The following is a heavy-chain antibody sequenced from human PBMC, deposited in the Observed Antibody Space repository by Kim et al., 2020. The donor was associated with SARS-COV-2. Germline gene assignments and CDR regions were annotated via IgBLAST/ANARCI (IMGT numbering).Heavy chain of an antibody. D-gene: IGHD5-12*01. CDR3: ARGFWSAGGYDPTS. V-gene: IGHV3-23*01. CDR2: ISSSGDPT. Sequence: GGSLRLSCAASGFSFSSYGMTWVRQAPGKGLECVSIISSSGDPTYYADSVKGRFTVSRDVSKNTLYLQMNSLRAEDTAVYYCARGFWSAGGYDPTSWGQGILVTVSS. J-gene: IGHJ5*02. CDR1: GFSFSSYG.